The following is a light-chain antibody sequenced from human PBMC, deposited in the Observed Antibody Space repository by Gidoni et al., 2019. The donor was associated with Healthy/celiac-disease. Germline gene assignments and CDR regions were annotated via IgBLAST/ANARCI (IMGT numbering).Light chain of an antibody. Sequence: DIMLTQSTATLSLSPGERATTSCRASQSVSSYLAWYQQKPGQAPRLLIYDASNRATGIPARFSGSGSGTDFTLTISSLEPEDFAVYYCQQRSNWPLFTFGPGTKVDIK. V-gene: IGKV3-11*01. CDR3: QQRSNWPLFT. J-gene: IGKJ3*01. CDR1: QSVSSY. CDR2: DAS.